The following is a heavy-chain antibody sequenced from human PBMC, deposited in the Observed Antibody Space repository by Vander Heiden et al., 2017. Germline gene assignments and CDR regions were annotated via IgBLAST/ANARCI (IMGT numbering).Heavy chain of an antibody. CDR3: TRLGWELFPE. Sequence: ELQLVESGGGLVQPGGSLKLSCAPSGFTFSGSAMHWVRQASGKGLEWVGRIRSKANSYATAYAASVKGRFTISRDDSKNTAYLQMNSLKTEDTAVYYCTRLGWELFPEWGQGTLVTVSS. CDR1: GFTFSGSA. V-gene: IGHV3-73*02. CDR2: IRSKANSYAT. D-gene: IGHD1-26*01. J-gene: IGHJ4*02.